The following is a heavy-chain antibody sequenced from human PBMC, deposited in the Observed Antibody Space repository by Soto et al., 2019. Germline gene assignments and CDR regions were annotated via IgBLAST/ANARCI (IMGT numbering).Heavy chain of an antibody. CDR2: ISSSSSTI. V-gene: IGHV3-48*02. D-gene: IGHD3-3*01. CDR1: GFTFSSYS. J-gene: IGHJ5*02. CDR3: AREPYDFLGNWFDP. Sequence: GGSLRLSCAASGFTFSSYSMNWVRQAPGKGLEWVSYISSSSSTIYYADSVKGRFTISRDNAKNSLYLQMNSLRDEDTVVYYCAREPYDFLGNWFDPWGQGTLDPVSS.